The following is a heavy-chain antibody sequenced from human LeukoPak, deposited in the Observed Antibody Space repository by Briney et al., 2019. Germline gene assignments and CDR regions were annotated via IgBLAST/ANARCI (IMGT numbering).Heavy chain of an antibody. CDR1: GFTFSSYA. CDR3: AKGGRGYSSGWDY. D-gene: IGHD6-19*01. J-gene: IGHJ4*02. Sequence: GGSLRLSCAASGFTFSSYAMSWLRQAPGKGLEWVSAISGSGGSTYYADFVKGRFTISRDNSKNTLYLQMNSLRAEDTAVYYCAKGGRGYSSGWDYWGQGTLVTASS. CDR2: ISGSGGST. V-gene: IGHV3-23*01.